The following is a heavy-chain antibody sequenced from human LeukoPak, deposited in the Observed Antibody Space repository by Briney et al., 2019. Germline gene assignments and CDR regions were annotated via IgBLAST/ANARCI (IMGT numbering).Heavy chain of an antibody. D-gene: IGHD5-12*01. Sequence: ASVKVSCKVSGYTLTELSMHWVRQAPGKGLEWMGGFDPEDGETIYAQKFQGRVTMTEDTSTDTAYMELSSLRSEDTAVYYCARVYEVYSGYDYFDYWGQGTLVTVSS. J-gene: IGHJ4*02. CDR1: GYTLTELS. V-gene: IGHV1-24*01. CDR3: ARVYEVYSGYDYFDY. CDR2: FDPEDGET.